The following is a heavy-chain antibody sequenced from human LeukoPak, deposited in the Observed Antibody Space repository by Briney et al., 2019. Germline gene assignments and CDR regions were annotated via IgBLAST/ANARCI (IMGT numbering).Heavy chain of an antibody. CDR3: ARNENSGWGYFDY. CDR1: GFTFSNYW. J-gene: IGHJ4*02. V-gene: IGHV3-74*03. D-gene: IGHD5-12*01. Sequence: GGSLRLSCAASGFTFSNYWIHWVRQAPGKGLVWVSRIDNAGSITTYADSVKGRFTISRDNSKDTLYLQMNSLRAEDTAVYYCARNENSGWGYFDYWGQGTLSPSPQ. CDR2: IDNAGSIT.